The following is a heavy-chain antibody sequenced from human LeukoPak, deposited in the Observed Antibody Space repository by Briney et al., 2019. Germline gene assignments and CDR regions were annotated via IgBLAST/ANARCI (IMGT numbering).Heavy chain of an antibody. J-gene: IGHJ4*02. D-gene: IGHD4-17*01. CDR3: ARDLGTVTQGY. CDR1: GGSISSNHW. Sequence: KTSETLSLTCAVSGGSISSNHWWSWVRQPPGRGREWIGEIYHSGSANYNPSLKGRVIISVDKSKNQLSLTLSSMTAADTAVYYCARDLGTVTQGYWGQGTLVTVSS. CDR2: IYHSGSA. V-gene: IGHV4-4*02.